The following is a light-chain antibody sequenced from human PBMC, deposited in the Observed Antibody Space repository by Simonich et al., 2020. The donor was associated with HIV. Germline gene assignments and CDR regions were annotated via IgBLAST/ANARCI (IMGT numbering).Light chain of an antibody. V-gene: IGKV2-28*01. CDR2: LGS. CDR1: QSLLHSNGYND. CDR3: MQALQTPYT. J-gene: IGKJ2*01. Sequence: DIVMTQSPLSLPVNPGEPASISCRSSQSLLHSNGYNDLVWYLQKPGQSPQVLIYLGSNRASGVPDRFSGSGSGTDFTLKISRVEAEDVGVYYCMQALQTPYTFGQGTKLEIK.